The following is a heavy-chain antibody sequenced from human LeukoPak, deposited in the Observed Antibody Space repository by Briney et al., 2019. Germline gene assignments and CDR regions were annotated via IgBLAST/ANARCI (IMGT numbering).Heavy chain of an antibody. CDR2: ISYDGSNK. CDR1: GFTFSSYA. Sequence: GRSLRLSCAASGFTFSSYAMHWVRQAPGKGLEWVAVISYDGSNKYYADSVKGRFTISRDNSKNTLYLQMNSLRAEDTAVYYCVRIAAAGYYYYYYVDVWGKGTTVTVSS. J-gene: IGHJ6*03. D-gene: IGHD6-13*01. V-gene: IGHV3-30*01. CDR3: VRIAAAGYYYYYYVDV.